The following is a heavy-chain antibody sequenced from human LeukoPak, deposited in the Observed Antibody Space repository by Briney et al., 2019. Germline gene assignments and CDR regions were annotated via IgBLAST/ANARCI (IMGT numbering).Heavy chain of an antibody. J-gene: IGHJ6*02. Sequence: ASVTVSCKASGYTLTGYYLRWVRPAPPQGREWVGWIYPNRGGTNYAQKPQGRVTQTRDTSLRTAYMELNRLRSDDTAVYYCARDPFSYYYGMDVWGQGTTVTVSS. CDR2: IYPNRGGT. V-gene: IGHV1-2*02. D-gene: IGHD3-3*02. CDR3: ARDPFSYYYGMDV. CDR1: GYTLTGYY.